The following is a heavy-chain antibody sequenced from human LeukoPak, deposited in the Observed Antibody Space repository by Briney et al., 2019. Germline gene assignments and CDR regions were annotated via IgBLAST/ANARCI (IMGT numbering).Heavy chain of an antibody. CDR3: ARVLAAAGSHYYYYMDV. V-gene: IGHV1-8*01. CDR2: MNPNSGNT. Sequence: ASVKVSCKASGYTFTSYDINWVRQATGQGLEWMGWMNPNSGNTGYAQKFQGRVTMTRNTSISTACMELSSLRSEDTAVYYCARVLAAAGSHYYYYMDVWGKGTTVTISS. J-gene: IGHJ6*03. CDR1: GYTFTSYD. D-gene: IGHD6-13*01.